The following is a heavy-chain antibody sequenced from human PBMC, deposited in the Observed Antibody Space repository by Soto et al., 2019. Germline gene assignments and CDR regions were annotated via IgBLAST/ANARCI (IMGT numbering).Heavy chain of an antibody. J-gene: IGHJ6*03. V-gene: IGHV4-34*01. CDR3: AKGARYSSGWDYYYMDV. CDR2: IDHSGST. D-gene: IGHD6-19*01. Sequence: SSTLSLTFAVYGGAFSWYYWSWVCQTPGKGLEWIGEIDHSGSTNYNPSLQSRVTISLDLVRKQVSLQLTSVTAEDTAVYYCAKGARYSSGWDYYYMDVWGKGTTVTVSS. CDR1: GGAFSWYY.